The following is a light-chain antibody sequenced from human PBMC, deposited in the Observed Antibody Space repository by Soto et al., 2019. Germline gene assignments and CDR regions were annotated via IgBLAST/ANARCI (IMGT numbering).Light chain of an antibody. CDR2: KAS. V-gene: IGKV1-5*03. CDR3: QQYNSYSAT. Sequence: DIRMTQSPSTLSASVGDRVTITCRASQTISSWLAWYQQKPGKAPKLLIYKASTLETGVPSRFSGSGSGTGFTLTISSLQPDDFASYYCQQYNSYSATFGQGTKLEIK. J-gene: IGKJ2*01. CDR1: QTISSW.